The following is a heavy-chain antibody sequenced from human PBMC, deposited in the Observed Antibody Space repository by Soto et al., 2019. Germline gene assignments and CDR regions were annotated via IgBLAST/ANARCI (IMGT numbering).Heavy chain of an antibody. Sequence: EVQLVESGGGLVKPGGSLRLSCAASGFTFSSYSMNWVRQAPGKGLEWVSSISSSSSYIYYADSVKGRFTISRDNAKNSLYLQMNSLRAEDTAVYYCARGGDSQLTYYYYMDVWGKGTPVTVSS. J-gene: IGHJ6*03. D-gene: IGHD6-13*01. V-gene: IGHV3-21*01. CDR1: GFTFSSYS. CDR3: ARGGDSQLTYYYYMDV. CDR2: ISSSSSYI.